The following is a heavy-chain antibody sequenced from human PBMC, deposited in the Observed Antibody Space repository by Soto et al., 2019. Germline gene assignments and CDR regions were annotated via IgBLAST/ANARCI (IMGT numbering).Heavy chain of an antibody. CDR2: IGTAGDT. V-gene: IGHV3-13*01. J-gene: IGHJ6*02. CDR1: GFTFSSYD. Sequence: EVQLVESGGGLVQPGGSLRLSCAASGFTFSSYDMHWVRQATGKGLEWVSAIGTAGDTYYPGSVKGRFTISRENAKNSLYLQMNSLRAEDTAVYYCARLHGAYYYYGMDVWGQGTTVTVSS. CDR3: ARLHGAYYYYGMDV. D-gene: IGHD2-8*01.